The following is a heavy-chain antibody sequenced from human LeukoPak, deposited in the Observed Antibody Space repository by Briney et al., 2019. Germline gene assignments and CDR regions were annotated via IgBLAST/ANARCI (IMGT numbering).Heavy chain of an antibody. CDR2: ISSDGSNK. Sequence: PGRSLRLSCAASGFTFSSCAMHWVRQAPGKGLEWVAVISSDGSNKYYADSVKGRFTISRDNSKNTLYLQMNSLRAEDTAVYYCASRPRGLSGGWLDDYWGQGTLVTVSS. CDR3: ASRPRGLSGGWLDDY. CDR1: GFTFSSCA. D-gene: IGHD6-19*01. J-gene: IGHJ4*02. V-gene: IGHV3-30*04.